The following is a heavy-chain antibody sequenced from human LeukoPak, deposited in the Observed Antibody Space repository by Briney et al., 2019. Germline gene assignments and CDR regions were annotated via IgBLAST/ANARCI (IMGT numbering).Heavy chain of an antibody. CDR2: INHSGST. Sequence: SETLSLTCAVYGGSFSGYYWSWIRQPPGKGLEWIGEINHSGSTNYNPSLKSRVTISVDTSKNQFSLKLSSVTAADTAVYYCARDGVEVPAAIGYYYYGMDVWGQGATVTVSS. V-gene: IGHV4-34*01. CDR3: ARDGVEVPAAIGYYYYGMDV. D-gene: IGHD2-2*01. J-gene: IGHJ6*02. CDR1: GGSFSGYY.